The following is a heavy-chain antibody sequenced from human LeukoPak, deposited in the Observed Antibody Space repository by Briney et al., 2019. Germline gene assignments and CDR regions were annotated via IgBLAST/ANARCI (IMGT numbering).Heavy chain of an antibody. D-gene: IGHD3-10*01. CDR2: INHSGST. V-gene: IGHV4-34*01. CDR3: ARGPGSSSGRLDY. Sequence: PSETLSLTCAVYGGSFSGYYWSWIRQPPGKGLEWIGEINHSGSTNYNPSLESRVTISVDTSKNQFSLKLSSVTAADTAVYYCARGPGSSSGRLDYWGQETLVTVSS. CDR1: GGSFSGYY. J-gene: IGHJ4*02.